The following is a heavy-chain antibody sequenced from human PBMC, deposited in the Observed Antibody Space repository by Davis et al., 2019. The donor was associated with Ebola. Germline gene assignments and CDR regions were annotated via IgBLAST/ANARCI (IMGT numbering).Heavy chain of an antibody. Sequence: GSLRLSCTVSGGSVSSGTNYWSWIRQPPGKGLEWIGYIYHSWSPIYNPSLKSRVTISVDTSKNLFSLKLTSVTAADTALYYCARVLGNGDLLLDYWGQGTLVTVSS. CDR1: GGSVSSGTNY. V-gene: IGHV4-61*01. CDR2: IYHSWSP. D-gene: IGHD4-17*01. CDR3: ARVLGNGDLLLDY. J-gene: IGHJ4*02.